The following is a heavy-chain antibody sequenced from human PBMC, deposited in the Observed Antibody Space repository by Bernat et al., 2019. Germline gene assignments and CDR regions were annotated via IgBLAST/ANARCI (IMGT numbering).Heavy chain of an antibody. J-gene: IGHJ5*02. Sequence: QVTLKESGPVLVKPTETLTLTCTVSGFSLSNARMGVSWIRQPPGKALEWLAHIFSNDEKSYSTSLKSRLTISKDTSKSQVVLTMTNMDPVDTATYYCARIDLGPLEYSSSPRFDPWGQGTLVTVSS. CDR1: GFSLSNARMG. V-gene: IGHV2-26*01. CDR3: ARIDLGPLEYSSSPRFDP. D-gene: IGHD6-6*01. CDR2: IFSNDEK.